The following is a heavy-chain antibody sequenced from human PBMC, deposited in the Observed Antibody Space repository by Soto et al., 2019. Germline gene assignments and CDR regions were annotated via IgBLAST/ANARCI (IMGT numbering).Heavy chain of an antibody. J-gene: IGHJ3*02. CDR2: IYYSGST. CDR3: ARLPTHYDILTGYYKGHAFDI. V-gene: IGHV4-59*01. D-gene: IGHD3-9*01. Sequence: SETLSLTCTVSGGSISSYYWSWIRQPPGKGLEWIGYIYYSGSTNYNPSLKSRVTISVDTSKNQFSLKLSSVTAADTDVYYCARLPTHYDILTGYYKGHAFDIWGQGTMVTVSS. CDR1: GGSISSYY.